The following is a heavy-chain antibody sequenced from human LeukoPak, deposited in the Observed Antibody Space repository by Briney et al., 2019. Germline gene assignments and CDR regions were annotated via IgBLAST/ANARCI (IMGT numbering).Heavy chain of an antibody. CDR1: GFTFSSYA. Sequence: GGSLRLSCAASGFTFSSYAMSWVRQAPGKGLEWVSAISGSGGSTYYADSVKGRFTISRDNSKNTLYLQMNSLRAEDTAVYYCAKVGDGYNLRTKILDYWGQGTLVTVSS. CDR3: AKVGDGYNLRTKILDY. J-gene: IGHJ4*02. V-gene: IGHV3-23*01. CDR2: ISGSGGST. D-gene: IGHD5-24*01.